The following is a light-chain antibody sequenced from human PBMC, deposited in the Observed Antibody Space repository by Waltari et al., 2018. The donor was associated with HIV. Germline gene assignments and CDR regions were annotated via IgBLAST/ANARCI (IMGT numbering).Light chain of an antibody. CDR1: RHHLSGFHH. Sequence: QPPLPHPPPVSRSPGPSTPPPSTCPRHHLSGFHHSPWYQQHPNDPPTLLIFEVKNRPSGVSGRFSASKSGNTASLTITGLQSDDEADYYCASYTRKISVAFGGGTRVTV. CDR3: ASYTRKISVA. V-gene: IGLV2-14*01. J-gene: IGLJ2*01. CDR2: EVK.